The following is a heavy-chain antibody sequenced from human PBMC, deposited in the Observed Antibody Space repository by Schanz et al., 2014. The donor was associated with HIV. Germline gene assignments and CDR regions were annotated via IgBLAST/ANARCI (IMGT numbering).Heavy chain of an antibody. CDR2: ISAYNGNT. V-gene: IGHV1-18*04. CDR3: ARGEVPSLGMDV. CDR1: GYTFTGYY. J-gene: IGHJ6*02. D-gene: IGHD1-26*01. Sequence: QVQLVQSGAEVKRPGASMKVSCKASGYTFTGYYLHWVRQAPGQGLEWMGWISAYNGNTNYAQKFQGRVTMTTDTSTSTAYMELRSLRSDDTAVYYCARGEVPSLGMDVWGQGTTVTVSS.